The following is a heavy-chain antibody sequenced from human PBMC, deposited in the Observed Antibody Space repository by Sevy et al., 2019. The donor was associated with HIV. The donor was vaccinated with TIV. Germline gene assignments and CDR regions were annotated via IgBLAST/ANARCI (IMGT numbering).Heavy chain of an antibody. CDR3: TTDPIILLLVTDGMDV. D-gene: IGHD2-8*02. J-gene: IGHJ6*02. V-gene: IGHV3-15*01. Sequence: GGSLRLSCAASGFTFTYAWMNWVRQAPGKGLEWVGRIKSKTDGGTIDYAAPVRGRFTISRDDSKNTLYLQMNSLKTEDTAVYYCTTDPIILLLVTDGMDVWDQGTTVTVSS. CDR2: IKSKTDGGTI. CDR1: GFTFTYAW.